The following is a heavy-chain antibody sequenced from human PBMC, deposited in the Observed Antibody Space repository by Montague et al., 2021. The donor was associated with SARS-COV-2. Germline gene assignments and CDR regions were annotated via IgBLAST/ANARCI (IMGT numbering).Heavy chain of an antibody. J-gene: IGHJ3*02. V-gene: IGHV4-39*01. CDR2: IYYSGST. D-gene: IGHD3-22*01. Sequence: SETLSLTCTVSGGSISSSSYYWGWIRQPPGKGLEWIGSIYYSGSTYYNPSPKSRVTISVDKSKNQFSLKLSSVTDADTAVYYCARFPTSYYYDSKAAPATPDAFDIWGQGTMVIVSS. CDR1: GGSISSSSYY. CDR3: ARFPTSYYYDSKAAPATPDAFDI.